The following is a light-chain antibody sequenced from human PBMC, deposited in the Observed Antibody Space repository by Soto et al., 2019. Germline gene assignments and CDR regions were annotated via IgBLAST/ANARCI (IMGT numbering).Light chain of an antibody. CDR1: QSAADNY. V-gene: IGKV3-20*01. Sequence: EIVLTQSPGTLSLSPGDRATLSCKASQSAADNYLAWYQQKPGQAPRLLIYAASRRAIGIPDTFSGSGSGTDFTLTITRLEPEDFALYYCQQYGHSPRTFGQGTKVDIK. CDR3: QQYGHSPRT. CDR2: AAS. J-gene: IGKJ1*01.